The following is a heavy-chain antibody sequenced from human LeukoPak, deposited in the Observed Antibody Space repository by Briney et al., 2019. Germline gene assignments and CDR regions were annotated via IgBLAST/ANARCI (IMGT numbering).Heavy chain of an antibody. CDR1: GFTFDDYA. CDR2: ISWNSGSI. J-gene: IGHJ5*02. Sequence: GGSLRLSCAASGFTFDDYAMHWVRQAPGKGLEWVSGISWNSGSIGYADSVKGRFTISRDNAKNSLYLQMNSLRAEDTALYYCAKDMSHDIRRGNWFDPWGQGTLVTVSS. CDR3: AKDMSHDIRRGNWFDP. D-gene: IGHD3-9*01. V-gene: IGHV3-9*01.